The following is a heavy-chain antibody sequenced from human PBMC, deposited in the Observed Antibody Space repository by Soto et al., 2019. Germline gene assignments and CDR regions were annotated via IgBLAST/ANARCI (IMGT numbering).Heavy chain of an antibody. Sequence: QVQLVQSGAEVKKPGSSVKVSCKASGGTFSSYTISWVRQAPGQGLEWMGRIIPILGVANYAQKVQGRGTITADKSTNTAYMELSSLRSEDTAVYYCARDRGRDCGMDVWGQGTTVTVSS. J-gene: IGHJ6*02. CDR2: IIPILGVA. V-gene: IGHV1-69*08. CDR1: GGTFSSYT. CDR3: ARDRGRDCGMDV.